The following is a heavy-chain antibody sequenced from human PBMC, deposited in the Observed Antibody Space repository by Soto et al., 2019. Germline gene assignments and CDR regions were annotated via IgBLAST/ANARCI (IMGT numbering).Heavy chain of an antibody. CDR2: ISSSGGST. V-gene: IGHV3-23*01. Sequence: PGGSLRLSCAASGFTFSNYAMSWVRQAPGKGLEWVSAISSSGGSTYYADSVKGRFTISRDNSKNTLYLQMNSLRAEDTAVYYCAKDFSGSYYGVYYYYGMDVWGQGTTVTVSS. CDR1: GFTFSNYA. CDR3: AKDFSGSYYGVYYYYGMDV. D-gene: IGHD1-26*01. J-gene: IGHJ6*02.